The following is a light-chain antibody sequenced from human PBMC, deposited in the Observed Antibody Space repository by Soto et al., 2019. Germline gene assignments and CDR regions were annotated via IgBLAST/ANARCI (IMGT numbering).Light chain of an antibody. J-gene: IGKJ1*01. CDR1: QSVSSK. CDR3: QQSYCVPRT. CDR2: GAS. V-gene: IGKV3-15*01. Sequence: ILRTQSPGPQPESSRHRETHTIMASQSVSSKLALDQQRPGQAPRLLIYGASTRATGIPATFSGSGSGTDFTLTISSLQYEDFATYYCQQSYCVPRTFGLGTKVDI.